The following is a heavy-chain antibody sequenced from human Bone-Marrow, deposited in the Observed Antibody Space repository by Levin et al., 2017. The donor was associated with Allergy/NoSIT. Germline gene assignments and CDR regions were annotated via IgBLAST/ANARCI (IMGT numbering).Heavy chain of an antibody. V-gene: IGHV1-24*01. J-gene: IGHJ3*02. D-gene: IGHD4-17*01. Sequence: GESLKISCKVSGYTLSDLSIHWVRQAPGKGLEWMGGLDPDSDEIILAQKFQGRLTMTEDTSTDTAYMDLSSLRSEDTARYYCARVSDYGDAFDIWGQGTMVTVSS. CDR1: GYTLSDLS. CDR3: ARVSDYGDAFDI. CDR2: LDPDSDEI.